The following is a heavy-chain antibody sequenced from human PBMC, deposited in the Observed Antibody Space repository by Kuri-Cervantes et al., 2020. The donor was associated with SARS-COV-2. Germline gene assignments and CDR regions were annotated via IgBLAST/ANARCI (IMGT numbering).Heavy chain of an antibody. V-gene: IGHV4-38-2*02. D-gene: IGHD3-10*01. CDR2: IYHSGST. CDR3: ASEGGRLLWFGELSR. J-gene: IGHJ4*02. CDR1: GYSISSGYY. Sequence: GSLRLSCTVSGYSISSGYYWGWIRQPPGKGLEWIGSIYHSGSTYYDPSLKSRVTISVDTSKNQFSLKLSSVTAADTAVYYCASEGGRLLWFGELSRWGQGTLVTVSS.